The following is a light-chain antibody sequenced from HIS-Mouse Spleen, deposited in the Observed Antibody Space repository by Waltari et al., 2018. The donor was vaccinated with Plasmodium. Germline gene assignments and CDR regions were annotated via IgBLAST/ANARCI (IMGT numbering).Light chain of an antibody. Sequence: SYELTQPPSVSVSPGQTARITCSGDELPKKYDYLYQQKSGQAPVLVIYEDSKRPSGIPERFSGSSSGTMATLTISGAQVEDEADYYCYSTDSSGNHRVFGGGTKLTVL. CDR3: YSTDSSGNHRV. V-gene: IGLV3-10*01. CDR1: ELPKKY. CDR2: EDS. J-gene: IGLJ3*02.